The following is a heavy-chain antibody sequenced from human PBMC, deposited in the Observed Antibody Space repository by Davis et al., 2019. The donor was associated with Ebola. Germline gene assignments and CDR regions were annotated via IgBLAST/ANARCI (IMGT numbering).Heavy chain of an antibody. CDR1: GFTFSSYW. CDR3: ARDPTGYYDFWSGYSDY. J-gene: IGHJ4*02. V-gene: IGHV3-7*01. CDR2: IKQDGSEK. Sequence: GESLKISCAASGFTFSSYWMSWVRQAPGKGLEWVANIKQDGSEKYYVDSVKGRFTISRDNAKNSLYLQMNSLRAEDTAVYYCARDPTGYYDFWSGYSDYRGQGTLVTVSS. D-gene: IGHD3-3*01.